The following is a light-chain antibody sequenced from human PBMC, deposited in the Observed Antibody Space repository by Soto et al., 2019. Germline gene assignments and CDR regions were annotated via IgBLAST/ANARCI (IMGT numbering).Light chain of an antibody. CDR2: DDN. Sequence: QSVLTQPPSMSAAPGQKVTISCSGSSSNIGGNSVSWYQQLPGTAPKLLIYDDNKRPSGIPDRFSGSKSGTSATLGITGFQTGDEADYYCGSWDSSLSDYVFGTGTKVTV. CDR1: SSNIGGNS. CDR3: GSWDSSLSDYV. J-gene: IGLJ1*01. V-gene: IGLV1-51*01.